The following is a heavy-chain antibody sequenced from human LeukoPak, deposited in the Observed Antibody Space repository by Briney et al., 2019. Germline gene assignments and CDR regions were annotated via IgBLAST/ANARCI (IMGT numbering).Heavy chain of an antibody. V-gene: IGHV4-38-2*02. CDR2: IYHSGST. J-gene: IGHJ4*02. CDR1: GYSISSGYY. D-gene: IGHD4-17*01. Sequence: PSETLSLTCTVSGYSISSGYYWGWIRQPPGKGLEWIGSIYHSGSTYYNPSLKSRVTISVDTSKNQFSLKLSSVTAADTAVYYCAREGIYGDYVPIDYWGQGTLVTVSS. CDR3: AREGIYGDYVPIDY.